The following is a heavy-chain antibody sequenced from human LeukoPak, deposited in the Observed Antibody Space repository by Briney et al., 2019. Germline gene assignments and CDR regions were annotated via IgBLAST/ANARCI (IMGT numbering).Heavy chain of an antibody. CDR1: GFTFSSCA. J-gene: IGHJ4*02. V-gene: IGHV3-23*01. Sequence: GGSLRLSCAASGFTFSSCAMSWVRQAPGKGLEWVSAISGSGGSTYYADSVKGRFTISRDNSKNTLYLQMNSLRAEDTAVYYCATDWNGYYDILTGYYLFDYWGQGTLVTVSS. CDR2: ISGSGGST. D-gene: IGHD3-9*01. CDR3: ATDWNGYYDILTGYYLFDY.